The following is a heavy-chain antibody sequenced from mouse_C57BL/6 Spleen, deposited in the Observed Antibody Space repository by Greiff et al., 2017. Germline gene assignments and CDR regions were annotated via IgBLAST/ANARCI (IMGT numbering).Heavy chain of an antibody. J-gene: IGHJ4*01. CDR2: IYPGSGST. CDR1: GYTFTSYG. CDR3: ARYDYYDMDY. Sequence: VQLQQPGAELVKPGASVKMSCKASGYTFTSYGITWVKQRSGQGLEWIGDIYPGSGSTNYNEKFKSKATLTVDTSSSTAYMQLSRLTSEDSAVYSCARYDYYDMDYWGQGTSVTVSS. V-gene: IGHV1-55*01.